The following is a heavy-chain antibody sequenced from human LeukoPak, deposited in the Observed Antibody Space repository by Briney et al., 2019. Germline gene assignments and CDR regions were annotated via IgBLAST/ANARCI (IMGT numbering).Heavy chain of an antibody. CDR3: ARFWNNYSDY. CDR1: DDSISTYY. D-gene: IGHD3-3*01. J-gene: IGHJ4*02. CDR2: IFYSGST. Sequence: SETLSLTCTVSDDSISTYYWSWVRQPPGKGLEWIGYIFYSGSTNYNPSLKSRVSMSIDTSKRQFSLKLSSVTAADTAVYYCARFWNNYSDYWGQGTLVTVSS. V-gene: IGHV4-59*01.